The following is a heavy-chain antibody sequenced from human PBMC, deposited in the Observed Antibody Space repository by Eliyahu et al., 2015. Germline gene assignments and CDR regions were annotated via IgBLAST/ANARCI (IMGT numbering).Heavy chain of an antibody. V-gene: IGHV3-33*01. CDR2: SWYDGSNK. Sequence: QVQLVESGGGVVQPGRSLRLSCAASGFTFSSYGMHWVRQAPGKGLEWVAVSWYDGSNKYYADSVKGRFTISRDNSKNTLYLQMNSLRAEDTAVYYCAREGGELHYYYYYYMDVWGKGTTVTVSS. J-gene: IGHJ6*03. CDR1: GFTFSSYG. CDR3: AREGGELHYYYYYYMDV. D-gene: IGHD1-1*01.